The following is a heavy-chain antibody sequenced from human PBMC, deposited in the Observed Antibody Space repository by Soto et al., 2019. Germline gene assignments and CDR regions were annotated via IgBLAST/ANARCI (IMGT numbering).Heavy chain of an antibody. Sequence: PGGSLRLSCAASGFIFSQYSMNWVRQAPGKGLEWVSSISSTGALMYYADSVKGRFTISRDDADNSLYLQMNSLRVEDTAVYYCARDRLARGIPVAGRIDYWGQGARVTVA. CDR2: ISSTGALM. CDR1: GFIFSQYS. V-gene: IGHV3-21*01. D-gene: IGHD6-19*01. CDR3: ARDRLARGIPVAGRIDY. J-gene: IGHJ4*02.